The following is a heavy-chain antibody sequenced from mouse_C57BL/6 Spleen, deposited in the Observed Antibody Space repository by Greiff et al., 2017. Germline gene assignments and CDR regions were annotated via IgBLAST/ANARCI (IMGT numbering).Heavy chain of an antibody. D-gene: IGHD1-1*01. V-gene: IGHV5-4*03. J-gene: IGHJ2*01. CDR1: GFTFSSYA. Sequence: EVMLVESGGGLVKPGGSLKLSCAASGFTFSSYAMSWVRQTPEKRLEWVATISDGGSYTYYPDNVKGRFTISRDNAKNNLYLQMSHLKSEDTAMYYCARSPITTVVDWYYFDYWGQGTTLTVSS. CDR3: ARSPITTVVDWYYFDY. CDR2: ISDGGSYT.